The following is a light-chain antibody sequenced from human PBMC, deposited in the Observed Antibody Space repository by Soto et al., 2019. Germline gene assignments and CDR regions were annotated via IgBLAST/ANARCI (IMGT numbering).Light chain of an antibody. Sequence: EIVLTQSPGTLSLSPGERATLSCRASQRVISTYLAWYQQKPGQAPRLLIYGASSRATGIPDRFSGSGSGTDFTLTISRLEAEDFAVDYCQKHRDSLGSFGQWTKGAIK. J-gene: IGKJ1*01. V-gene: IGKV3-20*01. CDR1: QRVISTY. CDR3: QKHRDSLGS. CDR2: GAS.